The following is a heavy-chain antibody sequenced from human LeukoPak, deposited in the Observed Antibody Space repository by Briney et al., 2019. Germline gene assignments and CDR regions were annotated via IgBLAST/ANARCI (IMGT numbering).Heavy chain of an antibody. Sequence: GGSLRLSCAASGFTFSSYAMHWVRQAPGKGLEWVAFIRYDGSYKYYADSVKGRFTISRDNSKNTLYLQMNSLRAEDTAVYYCARGIVVASYYSYYGMDVWGQGTTVTVSS. J-gene: IGHJ6*02. D-gene: IGHD6-19*01. CDR1: GFTFSSYA. CDR2: IRYDGSYK. CDR3: ARGIVVASYYSYYGMDV. V-gene: IGHV3-30*02.